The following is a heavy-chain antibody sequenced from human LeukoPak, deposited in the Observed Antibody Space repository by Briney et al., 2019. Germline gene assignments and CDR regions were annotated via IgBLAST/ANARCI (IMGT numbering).Heavy chain of an antibody. CDR2: IIPLFGTP. CDR1: GGSF. Sequence: SVKLSCKASGGSFISWVRQAPGLGLGWMGGIIPLFGTPSYAQKFQGRVTMTTDESTTTAYMELSSLRSDDRAVYYCAGGQMGGKFGSWREGILVTVSS. J-gene: IGHJ5*01. D-gene: IGHD4-23*01. V-gene: IGHV1-69*05. CDR3: AGGQMGGKFGS.